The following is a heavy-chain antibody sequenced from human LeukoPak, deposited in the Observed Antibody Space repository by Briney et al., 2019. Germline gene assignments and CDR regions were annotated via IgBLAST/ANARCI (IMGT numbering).Heavy chain of an antibody. CDR2: ISGYNGNT. CDR1: GYTFTNYA. CDR3: ARDHGDFVGVRVGFDS. Sequence: GASVKVSCKASGYTFTNYAISWVRQAPGQGLEWEARISGYNGNTDYAQKVKDRLTVTADTSTAYLEMRGLTSDDTAVYYCARDHGDFVGVRVGFDSWGQGTLVTVSS. J-gene: IGHJ4*02. V-gene: IGHV1-18*01. D-gene: IGHD4-17*01.